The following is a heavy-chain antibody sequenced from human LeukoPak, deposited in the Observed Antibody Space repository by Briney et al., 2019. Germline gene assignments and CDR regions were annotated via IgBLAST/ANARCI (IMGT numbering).Heavy chain of an antibody. V-gene: IGHV3-48*03. D-gene: IGHD3-10*01. CDR1: GFTFSSYE. CDR3: ARDERITMVRGVIAFDY. Sequence: PGGSLRLSCAASGFTFSSYEMNWVRQAPGKGLEWVSYISSSGSTIYYADSVKGRFTISRDNAKNSLYLQMNSLRAEDTAVYYCARDERITMVRGVIAFDYRGQGTLVTVSS. CDR2: ISSSGSTI. J-gene: IGHJ4*02.